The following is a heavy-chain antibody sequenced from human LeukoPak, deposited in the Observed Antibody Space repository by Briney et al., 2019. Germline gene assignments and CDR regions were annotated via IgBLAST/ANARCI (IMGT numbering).Heavy chain of an antibody. D-gene: IGHD4-17*01. Sequence: PSETLSLTCTVSGGSVSSGSYYWSWIRQPPGTGLEWIGYIYYSGSTNYNPSLKSRITISVDTSKNQFALKLSSVTAADTAVYYCARVRRGDYVPDYWGQGTLVTVSS. J-gene: IGHJ4*02. CDR3: ARVRRGDYVPDY. V-gene: IGHV4-61*01. CDR2: IYYSGST. CDR1: GGSVSSGSYY.